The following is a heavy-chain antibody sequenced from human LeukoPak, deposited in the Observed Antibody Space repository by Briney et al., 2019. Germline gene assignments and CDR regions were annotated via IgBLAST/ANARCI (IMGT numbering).Heavy chain of an antibody. V-gene: IGHV4-39*07. CDR3: ARDVYFSDTSGYKDY. Sequence: PSETLSLTCAVSGASISSSSYYWGWIRHPPGKGLEWIGNIYYSGSTYYNPSLKSRVTISLDTSKNQFSLELSSVTAADTAVYYCARDVYFSDTSGYKDYWGQGTLVTVSS. D-gene: IGHD3-22*01. J-gene: IGHJ4*02. CDR2: IYYSGST. CDR1: GASISSSSYY.